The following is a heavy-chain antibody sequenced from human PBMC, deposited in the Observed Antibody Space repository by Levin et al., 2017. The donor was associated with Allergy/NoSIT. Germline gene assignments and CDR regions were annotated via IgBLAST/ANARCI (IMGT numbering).Heavy chain of an antibody. CDR2: IYYSGST. CDR1: GGSVSSGSYY. V-gene: IGHV4-61*01. CDR3: AREGYYDSSGYYYLDY. D-gene: IGHD3-22*01. Sequence: SETLSLTCTVSGGSVSSGSYYWSWIRQPPGKGLEWIGYIYYSGSTNYNPSLKSRVTISVDTSKNQFSLKLSSVTAADTAVYYCAREGYYDSSGYYYLDYWGQGTLVTVSS. J-gene: IGHJ4*02.